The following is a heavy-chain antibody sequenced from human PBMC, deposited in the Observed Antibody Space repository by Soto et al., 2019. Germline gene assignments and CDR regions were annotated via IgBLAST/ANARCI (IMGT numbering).Heavy chain of an antibody. D-gene: IGHD1-1*01. Sequence: SETLSLTCSVSGGSIRTVGHYWTWIRQPPGKGLERIGSIYHTGSNYYSKSLRSRLTMSVDTSKSQFSLRLSSVTAADTAVYYCARATGTLRSRNCDYWGQGSLVTVSS. J-gene: IGHJ4*02. CDR2: IYHTGSN. CDR3: ARATGTLRSRNCDY. V-gene: IGHV4-31*03. CDR1: GGSIRTVGHY.